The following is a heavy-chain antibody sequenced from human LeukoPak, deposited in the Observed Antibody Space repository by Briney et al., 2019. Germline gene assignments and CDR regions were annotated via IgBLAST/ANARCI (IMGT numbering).Heavy chain of an antibody. D-gene: IGHD3-10*01. Sequence: NPSETLSLTCTVPGGSIGSYYWSWIRQPAGKGLEWIGRIYTSGSTNYNPSLKSRVTMSVDTSKNQFSLKLSSVTAADTAVYYCARGLVTMVRGVRPNDAFDIWGQGTMVTVSS. CDR3: ARGLVTMVRGVRPNDAFDI. J-gene: IGHJ3*02. V-gene: IGHV4-4*07. CDR1: GGSIGSYY. CDR2: IYTSGST.